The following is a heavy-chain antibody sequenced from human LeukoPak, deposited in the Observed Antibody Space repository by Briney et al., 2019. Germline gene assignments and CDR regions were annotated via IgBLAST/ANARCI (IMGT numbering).Heavy chain of an antibody. CDR1: GGSFSGYY. V-gene: IGHV4-34*01. J-gene: IGHJ4*02. CDR2: INHSGNT. Sequence: PSETLSLTCAVYGGSFSGYYWSWIRQPPGKGLEWIGEINHSGNTNYNPSLKSRVTISVDTSKNQFSLKLSSVTAADTAVYYCARGDSSGWYDYFDYWGQGTLVTVSS. D-gene: IGHD6-19*01. CDR3: ARGDSSGWYDYFDY.